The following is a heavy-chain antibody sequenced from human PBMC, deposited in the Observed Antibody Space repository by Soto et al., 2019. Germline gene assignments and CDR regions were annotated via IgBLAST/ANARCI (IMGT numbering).Heavy chain of an antibody. CDR2: ISDSGGST. CDR1: GFTFSSYA. V-gene: IGHV3-23*01. D-gene: IGHD6-13*01. Sequence: GGSLRLSCAASGFTFSSYAMSWVRQAPGKGLEWVSAISDSGGSTYYADSMKGRFTISRDNSKHTLYLQMNSLRAEDSAVYYCAKAAGGPEFDYWGQGTLVTVSS. CDR3: AKAAGGPEFDY. J-gene: IGHJ4*02.